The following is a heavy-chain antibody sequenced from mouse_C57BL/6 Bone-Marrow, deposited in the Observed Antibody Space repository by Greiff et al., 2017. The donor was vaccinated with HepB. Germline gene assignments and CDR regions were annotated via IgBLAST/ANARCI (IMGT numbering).Heavy chain of an antibody. CDR1: GYSITSGYY. CDR3: ARYPAY. Sequence: EVKLMESGPGLVKPSQSLSLTCSVTGYSITSGYYWNWIRQFPGNKLEWMGYISYDGSNNYNPSLKNRISITRDTSKNQFFLKLNSVTTEDTATYYCARYPAYWGQGTLVTVSA. J-gene: IGHJ3*01. V-gene: IGHV3-6*01. CDR2: ISYDGSN.